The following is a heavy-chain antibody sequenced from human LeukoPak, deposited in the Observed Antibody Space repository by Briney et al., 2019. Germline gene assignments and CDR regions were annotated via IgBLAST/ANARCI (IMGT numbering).Heavy chain of an antibody. CDR2: IYYIRNT. CDR1: GASVGSAGYY. CDR3: ARTQSQSGTYRYYFGY. V-gene: IGHV4-61*08. Sequence: NPSETLSLTCTVSGASVGSAGYYWSWIRQPPGGGLGWIGYIYYIRNTNYNPSLKSRVTMSLDPSKNQFSLKLNSVTAADTAVYYCARTQSQSGTYRYYFGYWGQGTLVTVSS. D-gene: IGHD1-26*01. J-gene: IGHJ4*02.